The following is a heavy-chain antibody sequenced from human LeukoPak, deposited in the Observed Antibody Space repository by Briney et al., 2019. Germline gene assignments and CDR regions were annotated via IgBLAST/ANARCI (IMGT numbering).Heavy chain of an antibody. CDR3: ARGSYFRDGRGHGYGYGSFYGLDV. V-gene: IGHV1-18*01. J-gene: IGHJ6*02. Sequence: VASVKVSCKTSGYTFISHGLRGVRQAPGQGPERVGCIMPYNGNTMYAQKFQGRVTMTTDSSTRTTYLHLRDLTFQDTAVYYCARGSYFRDGRGHGYGYGSFYGLDVWGQGTTVTVSS. CDR1: GYTFISHG. CDR2: IMPYNGNT. D-gene: IGHD3-16*01.